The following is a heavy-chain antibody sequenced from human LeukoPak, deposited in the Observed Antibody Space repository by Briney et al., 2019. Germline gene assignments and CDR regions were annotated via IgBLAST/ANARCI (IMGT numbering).Heavy chain of an antibody. J-gene: IGHJ4*02. CDR3: ARFGGSSWSLTYYFDY. CDR2: IKQGGSEK. CDR1: GVTFSSYW. D-gene: IGHD6-13*01. Sequence: GGSLTLSCAASGVTFSSYWRSWVRQAPGKGLEWVANIKQGGSEKYYVDSVKGRFTISRDNATTSLYLQMNSLRAEDTAVYYCARFGGSSWSLTYYFDYWGQGTLVTVSS. V-gene: IGHV3-7*01.